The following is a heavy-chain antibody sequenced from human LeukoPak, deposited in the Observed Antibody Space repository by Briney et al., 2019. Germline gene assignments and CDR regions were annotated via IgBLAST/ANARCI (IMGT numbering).Heavy chain of an antibody. D-gene: IGHD5-18*01. CDR2: VYYSGGT. Sequence: PSETLSLTCAVSGGSISSGAYSWSWIRQPPRKGLEWIGYVYYSGGTYYNPFLKSRVTISVDTSKNQFSLKLSSVTAADTAVYYCARSRVGYSYGYRVSNWFDPWGQGTLVTVSS. CDR3: ARSRVGYSYGYRVSNWFDP. CDR1: GGSISSGAYS. V-gene: IGHV4-30-4*07. J-gene: IGHJ5*02.